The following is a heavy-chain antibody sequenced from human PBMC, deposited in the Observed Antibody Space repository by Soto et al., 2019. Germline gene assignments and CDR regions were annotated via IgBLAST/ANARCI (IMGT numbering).Heavy chain of an antibody. J-gene: IGHJ4*02. Sequence: GGSLRLSCAASGFTFSSYAMSWVRQAPGKGLEWVSAISGSGGSTHYADSVKGRFTISRDNSKNTLYLQMNSLRAEDTAVYYYAIYSSSWSQRYFDYWGQGTLVTVSS. CDR3: AIYSSSWSQRYFDY. V-gene: IGHV3-23*01. CDR2: ISGSGGST. CDR1: GFTFSSYA. D-gene: IGHD6-13*01.